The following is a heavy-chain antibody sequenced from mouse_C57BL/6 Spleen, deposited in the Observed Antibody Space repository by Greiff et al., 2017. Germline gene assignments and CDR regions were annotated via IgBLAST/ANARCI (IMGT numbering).Heavy chain of an antibody. CDR3: AIGSYPRGFAY. J-gene: IGHJ3*01. Sequence: QVQLQQPGAELVKPGASVKVSCKASGYTFTSYWMHWVKQRPGQGLEWIGRIHPSDSDTNYNQKFKGKATLTVDKSSSTAYMQLSSLTSEDSAVYYCAIGSYPRGFAYWGQGTLGTVSA. CDR2: IHPSDSDT. D-gene: IGHD2-10*01. V-gene: IGHV1-74*01. CDR1: GYTFTSYW.